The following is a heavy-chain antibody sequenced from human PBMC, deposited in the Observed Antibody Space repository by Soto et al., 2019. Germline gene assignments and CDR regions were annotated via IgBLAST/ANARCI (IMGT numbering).Heavy chain of an antibody. D-gene: IGHD3-10*01. Sequence: GGSLRLSCAASGFTFSSYAMHWVRQAPGKGLEWVAVISYDGSNKYYADSVKGRFTISRDNSKNTLYLQMNSLRAEDTAVYYCASAWGSGSNNVRLYYYYYGMDVWGQGTTVTVSS. CDR2: ISYDGSNK. CDR1: GFTFSSYA. J-gene: IGHJ6*02. CDR3: ASAWGSGSNNVRLYYYYYGMDV. V-gene: IGHV3-30-3*01.